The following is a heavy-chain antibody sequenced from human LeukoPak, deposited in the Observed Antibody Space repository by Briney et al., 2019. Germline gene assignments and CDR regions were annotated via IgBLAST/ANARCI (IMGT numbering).Heavy chain of an antibody. J-gene: IGHJ5*02. D-gene: IGHD2-15*01. CDR2: IYYSGST. CDR3: ARGPTKTYCSGGSCWDNWFDP. Sequence: SETLSLTCTVSGGSISSYYWSWIRQPPGKGLEWIGYIYYSGSTNYNPSLKSRVTISVDTSKNQFSLKLSSVTAADTAVYYCARGPTKTYCSGGSCWDNWFDPWGQGTLVTVSS. V-gene: IGHV4-59*01. CDR1: GGSISSYY.